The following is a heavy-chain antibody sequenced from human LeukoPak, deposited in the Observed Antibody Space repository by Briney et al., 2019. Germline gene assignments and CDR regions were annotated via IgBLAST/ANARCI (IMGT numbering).Heavy chain of an antibody. Sequence: GRSLRLSCAASGFTFSSYEMNWVRQAPGKGLEWVSYISSSGSTIYYADSVKGRFTISRDNAKNSLYLQMNSLRAEDTAVYYCANYYGSGSYYYPIEAFDIWGQGTMVTVSS. J-gene: IGHJ3*02. CDR3: ANYYGSGSYYYPIEAFDI. V-gene: IGHV3-48*03. D-gene: IGHD3-10*01. CDR2: ISSSGSTI. CDR1: GFTFSSYE.